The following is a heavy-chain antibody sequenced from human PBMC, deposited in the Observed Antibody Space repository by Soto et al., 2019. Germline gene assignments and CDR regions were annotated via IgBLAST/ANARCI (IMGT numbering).Heavy chain of an antibody. CDR1: GFTFSNYA. J-gene: IGHJ6*04. CDR2: ISAGRST. V-gene: IGHV3-23*01. Sequence: EVQVLESGGDLVQPGGSLRLSGTASGFTFSNYAMNWVRQAPGKGPEWVSGISAGRSTYYADSVKGRFTISRDNSKSTLFLQMDSLRAEGTALYYCTKVRGDPVWGKGTTVTVSS. CDR3: TKVRGDPV. D-gene: IGHD4-17*01.